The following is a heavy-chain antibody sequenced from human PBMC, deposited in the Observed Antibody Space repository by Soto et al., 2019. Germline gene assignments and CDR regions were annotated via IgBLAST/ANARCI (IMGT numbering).Heavy chain of an antibody. D-gene: IGHD2-15*01. CDR3: ARDRVVAATHYYYGMDV. CDR1: GFTFSSYS. V-gene: IGHV3-21*01. J-gene: IGHJ6*02. Sequence: GGSLRLSCAASGFTFSSYSMNWVRQAPGKGLEWVSSISSSSYIYYADSVKGRFTISRDNAKNSLYLQMNSLRAEDTAVYCCARDRVVAATHYYYGMDVWGQGTTVTVSS. CDR2: ISSSSYI.